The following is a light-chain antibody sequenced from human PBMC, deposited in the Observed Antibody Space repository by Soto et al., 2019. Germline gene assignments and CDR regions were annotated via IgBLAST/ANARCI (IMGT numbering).Light chain of an antibody. CDR1: QSVNNY. CDR3: QQSFMTPPTT. Sequence: DVQMTQSPSSLSASVGDRVTITCRASQSVNNYLNWYQQKPGRAPNLLIYSASTLQSGVPSRFSGSGSGTDFTLTISILQLEDFATNCCQQSFMTPPTTFVQGTKVEIK. J-gene: IGKJ2*01. V-gene: IGKV1-39*01. CDR2: SAS.